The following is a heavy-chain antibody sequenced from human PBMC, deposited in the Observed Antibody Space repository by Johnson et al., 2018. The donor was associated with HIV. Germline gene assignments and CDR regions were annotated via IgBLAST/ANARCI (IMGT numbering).Heavy chain of an antibody. Sequence: VLLVESGGGVVQPGRSLRLSCAASGFTFSSYAMSWVRQAPGKGLEWVSGISWNGGSAAYADSVKGRFTISRDNAKNSLYLQMNTLRVEDTAFYYCARESGQAFDVWGQGTMVTVSS. CDR1: GFTFSSYA. D-gene: IGHD6-25*01. CDR2: ISWNGGSA. J-gene: IGHJ3*01. V-gene: IGHV3-20*04. CDR3: ARESGQAFDV.